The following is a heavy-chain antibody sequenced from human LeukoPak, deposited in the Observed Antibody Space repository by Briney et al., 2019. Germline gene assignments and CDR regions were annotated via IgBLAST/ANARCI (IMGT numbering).Heavy chain of an antibody. Sequence: GGSLRLSCAASGFTFSSYSMNWVRQAPGKGLEWVSYISSSSSTIYYADSVKGRFTISRDNAKNSLYLQMNSLRAEDTAVYYCARERGEYCSGGSCYRFDYWGQGTLVTVSS. CDR1: GFTFSSYS. J-gene: IGHJ4*02. D-gene: IGHD2-15*01. CDR2: ISSSSSTI. CDR3: ARERGEYCSGGSCYRFDY. V-gene: IGHV3-48*01.